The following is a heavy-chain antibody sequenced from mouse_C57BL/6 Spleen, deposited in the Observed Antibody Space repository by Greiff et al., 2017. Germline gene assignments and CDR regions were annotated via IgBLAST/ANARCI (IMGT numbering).Heavy chain of an antibody. CDR2: IYPGSGNT. CDR1: GYTFTDYY. J-gene: IGHJ3*01. CDR3: ARGESDGGWFAY. D-gene: IGHD2-13*01. Sequence: QVQLQQSGAELVRPGASVKLSCKASGYTFTDYYINWVKQRPGQGLEWIARIYPGSGNTYYNEKFKGKATLTAEKSSSTAYMQLSSLTSEDSAVYFFARGESDGGWFAYWGQGTLVTVSA. V-gene: IGHV1-76*01.